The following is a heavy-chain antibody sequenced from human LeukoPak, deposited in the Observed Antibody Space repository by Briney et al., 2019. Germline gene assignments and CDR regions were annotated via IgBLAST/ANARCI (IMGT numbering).Heavy chain of an antibody. Sequence: SETLSLTCTVSGGSISSGSYYWSWIRQPAGKGLEWIGRIYTSGSTNYNPSLKSRVTISVDTSKNQFSLKLSSVTAADTAVYYCARDSDPYCGGDCYRYYYYYMDVWGKGTTVTVSS. CDR2: IYTSGST. V-gene: IGHV4-61*02. CDR3: ARDSDPYCGGDCYRYYYYYMDV. J-gene: IGHJ6*03. D-gene: IGHD2-21*02. CDR1: GGSISSGSYY.